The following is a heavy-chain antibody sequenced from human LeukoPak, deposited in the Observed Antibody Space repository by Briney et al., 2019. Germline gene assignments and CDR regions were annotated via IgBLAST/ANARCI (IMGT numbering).Heavy chain of an antibody. Sequence: SETLSLTCAVSGGSISSSNWWTWVRQPPGKGLEWIGEIYYSGNTNYNPSLKSRVTISVDTSKNQFSLKLSSVTAADTAVYYCARGDSSWYTYYYYYMDVWGKGTTVTISS. D-gene: IGHD6-13*01. V-gene: IGHV4-4*02. CDR2: IYYSGNT. CDR3: ARGDSSWYTYYYYYMDV. CDR1: GGSISSSNW. J-gene: IGHJ6*03.